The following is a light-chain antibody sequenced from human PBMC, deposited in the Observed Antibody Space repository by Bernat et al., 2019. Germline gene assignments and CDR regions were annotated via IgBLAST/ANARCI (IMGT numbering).Light chain of an antibody. V-gene: IGLV2-8*01. Sequence: QSALTQPPSASGSPGQLVTISCTGTSSDVGGYNFVSWYQQHPGKAPKVLIYEVSKRPSGVPDRFSGSKSGNTASLTVSGLQAEDEADYYCSSYAGTNNLGVFGTGTKVTV. CDR3: SSYAGTNNLGV. J-gene: IGLJ1*01. CDR1: SSDVGGYNF. CDR2: EVS.